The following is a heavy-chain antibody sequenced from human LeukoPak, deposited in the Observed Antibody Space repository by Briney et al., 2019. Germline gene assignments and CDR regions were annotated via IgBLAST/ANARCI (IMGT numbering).Heavy chain of an antibody. J-gene: IGHJ4*02. CDR1: GFTFSSSA. Sequence: GGSLRLSCAASGFTFSSSAMSWVRQVPGKGLEWVANIKEDGTETYYVDSVKGRFTISRDNAKNSLYLQMNSLRVEDTAVYYCAKEGRSLQTYWGQGTLVTVSS. CDR2: IKEDGTET. V-gene: IGHV3-7*03. D-gene: IGHD5-24*01. CDR3: AKEGRSLQTY.